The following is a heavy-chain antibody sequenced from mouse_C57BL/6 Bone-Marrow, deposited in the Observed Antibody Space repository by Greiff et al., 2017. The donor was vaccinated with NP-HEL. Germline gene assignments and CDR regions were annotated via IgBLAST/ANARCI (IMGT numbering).Heavy chain of an antibody. D-gene: IGHD2-5*01. V-gene: IGHV3-6*01. CDR2: ISYDGSN. J-gene: IGHJ1*03. CDR1: GYSITSGYY. Sequence: EVQRVESGPGLVKPSQSLSLTCSVTGYSITSGYYWNWIRQFPGNKLEWMGYISYDGSNNYNPSLKNRISITRDTSKNQFFLKLNSVTTEDTATYYCARDKDSNYRYFDVWGTGTTVTVSS. CDR3: ARDKDSNYRYFDV.